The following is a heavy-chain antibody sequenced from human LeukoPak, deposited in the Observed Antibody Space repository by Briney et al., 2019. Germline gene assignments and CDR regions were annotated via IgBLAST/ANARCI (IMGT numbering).Heavy chain of an antibody. CDR2: IYHSGST. CDR1: GGSISSSNW. Sequence: PSETLSLTYAVSGGSISSSNWWSWVRQPPGKGLEWIGEIYHSGSTNYNPSLKSRVTISVDKSKNQFSLKLSSVTAADTAAYFCARVKRKYQLLKPLDETASHYFDYWGQGTLVTVSS. V-gene: IGHV4-4*02. D-gene: IGHD2-2*01. J-gene: IGHJ4*02. CDR3: ARVKRKYQLLKPLDETASHYFDY.